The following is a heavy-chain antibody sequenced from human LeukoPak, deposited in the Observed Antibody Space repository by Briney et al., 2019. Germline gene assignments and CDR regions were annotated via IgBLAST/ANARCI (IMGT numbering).Heavy chain of an antibody. CDR1: GYTFTSYD. V-gene: IGHV1-8*01. CDR2: MNPNSGNT. Sequence: GASVKVSCKASGYTFTSYDINWVRQATGQGLEWMGWMNPNSGNTGYAQKFQGRVTMTRNTSISTAYMELSSLRSEDTAVYYCARTYCSSTSCYQPEGGNWFDPWGQGTLVTVSS. J-gene: IGHJ5*02. D-gene: IGHD2-2*01. CDR3: ARTYCSSTSCYQPEGGNWFDP.